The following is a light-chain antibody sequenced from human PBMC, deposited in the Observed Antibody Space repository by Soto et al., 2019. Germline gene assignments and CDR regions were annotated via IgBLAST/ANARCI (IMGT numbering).Light chain of an antibody. Sequence: EVVLTQSPATLSVSPGDRATLSCRASQSVSRNLAWYQQKPGQAPRLLIYGASTRATGVPARFSGSGSATEFTLSISSLQSEDVAVHYCQQYGDWPPESFGLGNTLEI. CDR2: GAS. CDR1: QSVSRN. J-gene: IGKJ2*01. CDR3: QQYGDWPPES. V-gene: IGKV3-15*01.